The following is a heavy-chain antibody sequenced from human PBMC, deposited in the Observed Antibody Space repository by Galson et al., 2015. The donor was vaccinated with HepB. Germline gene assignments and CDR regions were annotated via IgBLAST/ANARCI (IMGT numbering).Heavy chain of an antibody. J-gene: IGHJ4*02. Sequence: SLRLSCAASGFIFSDYVMSWVRQAPGRGLEWVSVLSGSGSFTYYADSVKGRFTISRDNSKNTLYLQMNSLRAEDAAFYYCAKGLFFSGALRTYFDHWGQGALVTVSS. CDR1: GFIFSDYV. CDR2: LSGSGSFT. D-gene: IGHD1-26*01. CDR3: AKGLFFSGALRTYFDH. V-gene: IGHV3-23*01.